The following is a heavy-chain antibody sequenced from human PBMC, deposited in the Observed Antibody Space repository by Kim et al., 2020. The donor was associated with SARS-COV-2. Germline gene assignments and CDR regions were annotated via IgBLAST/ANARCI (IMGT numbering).Heavy chain of an antibody. V-gene: IGHV4-34*01. Sequence: SETLSLTCAVYGGSFSGYYWSWIRQPPGKGLEWIGEINHSGSTNYNPSLKSRVTISVDTSKNQFSLKLSSVTAADTAVYYCAREMYVRRDGYNLFDYWGQGTLVTVSS. D-gene: IGHD5-12*01. CDR1: GGSFSGYY. J-gene: IGHJ4*02. CDR3: AREMYVRRDGYNLFDY. CDR2: INHSGST.